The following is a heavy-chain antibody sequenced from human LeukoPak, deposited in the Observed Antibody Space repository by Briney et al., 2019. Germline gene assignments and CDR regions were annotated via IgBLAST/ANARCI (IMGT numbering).Heavy chain of an antibody. V-gene: IGHV3-30*04. Sequence: GRSLRLSCVASGFIFSSCAMYWVRQAPGKGLEWVAVISHDGTIEYYTDSVKGRFTISRDNSKNRLYLQMNSLRAEDTAVYYCARGSLHGYSSGRLFDYWGQGTLVTVSS. CDR3: ARGSLHGYSSGRLFDY. J-gene: IGHJ4*02. CDR2: ISHDGTIE. CDR1: GFIFSSCA. D-gene: IGHD6-19*01.